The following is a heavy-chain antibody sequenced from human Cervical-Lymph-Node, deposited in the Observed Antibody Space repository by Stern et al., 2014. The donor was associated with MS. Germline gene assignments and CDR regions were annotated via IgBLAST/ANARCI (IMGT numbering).Heavy chain of an antibody. CDR2: SWSDGTKE. V-gene: IGHV3-33*01. D-gene: IGHD6-13*01. CDR1: GFTFSGYG. J-gene: IGHJ4*02. Sequence: VQLVQSGGGAVQPGGSLRLSCATSGFTFSGYGMDWVRQAPGKGLEWVAISWSDGTKEDYADSVKGRFTISRDNSKNTLYLQMTSLRAEDTAVYYCARDDRTSWYGGMPHWGQGTLVTVSS. CDR3: ARDDRTSWYGGMPH.